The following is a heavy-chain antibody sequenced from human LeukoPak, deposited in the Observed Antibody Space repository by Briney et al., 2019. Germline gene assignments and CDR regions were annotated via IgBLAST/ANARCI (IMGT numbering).Heavy chain of an antibody. D-gene: IGHD3-10*01. J-gene: IGHJ5*02. CDR2: IDQDGSVR. V-gene: IGHV3-7*01. Sequence: GGSLRLSCVASGFTFSSFWMSWVRQAPGKGLEFVANIDQDGSVRNYVDSVKGRFIISRDNAKNSLYLQMDSLRAEDTAVYYCARDMVHPRISLNWFDPWGQGTLVTVSS. CDR3: ARDMVHPRISLNWFDP. CDR1: GFTFSSFW.